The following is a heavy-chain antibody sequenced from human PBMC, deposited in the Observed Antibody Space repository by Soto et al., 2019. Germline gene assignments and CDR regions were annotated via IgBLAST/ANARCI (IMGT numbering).Heavy chain of an antibody. CDR1: GGSFDNHV. V-gene: IGHV1-69*01. CDR3: ARSPRGIIVVVSTGFDS. D-gene: IGHD2-15*01. J-gene: IGHJ4*02. CDR2: IIPAYGAP. Sequence: QVQLVQSGSEVKKPGSSGKVSCKASGGSFDNHVFAWVRQAPGQGLEWLGQIIPAYGAPNYAQRFQGRLTITADESTSSAHMELSSLTSEDTAVYYCARSPRGIIVVVSTGFDSWGQGTRITVAS.